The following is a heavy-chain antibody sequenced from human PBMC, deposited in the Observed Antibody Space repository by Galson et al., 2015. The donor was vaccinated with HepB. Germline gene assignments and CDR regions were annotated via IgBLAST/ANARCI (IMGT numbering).Heavy chain of an antibody. Sequence: TLSLTCTVSGGSISSGDYYWSWIRQPPGKGLEWIGYIYYSGSTYYNPSLKSRVTISADTSKNQFSLKLSSVTAADTAVYYCARGQVEYDILTGPFDYWGQGTLVTVSS. V-gene: IGHV4-30-4*01. D-gene: IGHD3-9*01. CDR2: IYYSGST. J-gene: IGHJ4*02. CDR1: GGSISSGDYY. CDR3: ARGQVEYDILTGPFDY.